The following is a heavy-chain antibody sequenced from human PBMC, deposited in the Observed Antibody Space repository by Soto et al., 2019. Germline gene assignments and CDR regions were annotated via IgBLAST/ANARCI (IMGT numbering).Heavy chain of an antibody. V-gene: IGHV5-51*01. J-gene: IGHJ6*02. D-gene: IGHD3-10*01. CDR3: ARQLVRGVIGRYYYYGMDV. CDR2: IYPGDSDT. Sequence: PGESLKISCKGSGYSFTSYWIGWVRQMPGKGLEWMGIIYPGDSDTRYSPTFQGQVTISADKSISTAYLQWSSLNASDTAMFYCARQLVRGVIGRYYYYGMDVWGQGTTVTVSS. CDR1: GYSFTSYW.